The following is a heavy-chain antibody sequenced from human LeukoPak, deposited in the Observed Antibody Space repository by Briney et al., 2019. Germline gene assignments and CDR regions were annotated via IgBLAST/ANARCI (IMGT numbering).Heavy chain of an antibody. D-gene: IGHD6-19*01. CDR3: ARDKRGSGWFGDIYYYHGMDV. CDR2: INSDGSST. J-gene: IGHJ6*02. CDR1: GFTFSSYW. Sequence: GGSLRLSCAASGFTFSSYWMHWVRQAPGKGLVWVSRINSDGSSTSYADSVKGRFTISRDNAKNTLYLQMNSLRAEDTAVYYCARDKRGSGWFGDIYYYHGMDVWGQGTTVTVSS. V-gene: IGHV3-74*01.